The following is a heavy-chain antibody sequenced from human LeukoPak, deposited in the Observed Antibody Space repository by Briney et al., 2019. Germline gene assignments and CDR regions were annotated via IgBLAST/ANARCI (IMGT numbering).Heavy chain of an antibody. D-gene: IGHD3-10*01. CDR3: ATQVEYYYGSGSYIY. V-gene: IGHV1-24*01. J-gene: IGHJ4*02. Sequence: ASVNVSCKVSGYTLTEISMHWVRQAPGNGLEWMGGFDPEDGETIYAQKFQGRVTMTEDTSTDTAYMELSSLRSEDTAVYYCATQVEYYYGSGSYIYWGPGTLVTVSS. CDR1: GYTLTEIS. CDR2: FDPEDGET.